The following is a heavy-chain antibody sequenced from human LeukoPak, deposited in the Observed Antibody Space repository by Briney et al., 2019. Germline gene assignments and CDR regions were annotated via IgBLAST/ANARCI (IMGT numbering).Heavy chain of an antibody. CDR2: LDINNGDT. D-gene: IGHD3-3*01. CDR1: VYAVTAYD. J-gene: IGHJ3*01. Sequence: ASVKVSCKTSVYAVTAYDTTWMRQATGPGLGWVGWLDINNGDTSYAQKFHGRVTITRDTSMSTAYMELTSLRSEDTAVYYCARDYIRRGTIFGRREDAFDVWGQGTMVTVSS. V-gene: IGHV1-8*03. CDR3: ARDYIRRGTIFGRREDAFDV.